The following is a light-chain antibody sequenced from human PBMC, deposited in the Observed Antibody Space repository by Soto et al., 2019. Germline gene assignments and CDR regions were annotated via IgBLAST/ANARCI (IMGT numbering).Light chain of an antibody. CDR2: DVS. J-gene: IGLJ1*01. Sequence: HSALTQPASVSGSPGQSITISCTGTSSDVGAYNYVSWYQQHPGKAPKLMIYDVSNRPSGVSSRFSGSKSGNTASLTISGLQAEDEADYYCTSYTSSSTYVFGTGTKLTVL. V-gene: IGLV2-14*01. CDR3: TSYTSSSTYV. CDR1: SSDVGAYNY.